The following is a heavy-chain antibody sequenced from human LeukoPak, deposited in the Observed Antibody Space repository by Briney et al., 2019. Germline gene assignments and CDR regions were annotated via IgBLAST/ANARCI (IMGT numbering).Heavy chain of an antibody. CDR3: ARAAYSGSYHSDY. CDR2: IYYSGST. V-gene: IGHV4-61*01. D-gene: IGHD1-26*01. CDR1: GGSVNSGSYY. Sequence: SETLSLTCTVSGGSVNSGSYYWNWIRQPPGKGLEWIGYIYYSGSTNYNPSLKSRVTISVDTSKNQFSLKLSSVTAADTAVYYCARAAYSGSYHSDYWGQEALVTVSS. J-gene: IGHJ4*02.